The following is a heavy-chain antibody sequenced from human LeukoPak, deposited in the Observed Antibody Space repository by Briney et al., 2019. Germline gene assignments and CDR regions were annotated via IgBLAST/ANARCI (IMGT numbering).Heavy chain of an antibody. CDR2: ISSSSSYI. V-gene: IGHV3-21*01. J-gene: IGHJ5*02. CDR3: ARGTRVAANLHTA. Sequence: GGSLRLSCAASGFTFSSYSMNWVRQAPGKGLEWVSSISSSSSYIYYADSVKGRFTISRDNAKNSLYLQMNSLRAEDTAVYYCARGTRVAANLHTAWGQGALVTVSS. CDR1: GFTFSSYS. D-gene: IGHD2-15*01.